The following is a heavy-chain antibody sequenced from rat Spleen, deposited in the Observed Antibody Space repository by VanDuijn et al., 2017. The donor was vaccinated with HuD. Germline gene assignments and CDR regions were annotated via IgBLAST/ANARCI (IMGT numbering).Heavy chain of an antibody. Sequence: QVQLKETGPDLVQLTQTLSITCTVSGFSLTTFNIHWVRQPPGKGLEWLGAMWNGGGTDYNSAFKSRLSFSRDTSKSQIFLKMNSLQTEDTAIYFCIRERYGNPASYYFDYWGQGVMVTVSS. CDR1: GFSLTTFN. CDR3: IRERYGNPASYYFDY. CDR2: MWNGGGT. D-gene: IGHD1-7*01. J-gene: IGHJ2*01. V-gene: IGHV2-64*01.